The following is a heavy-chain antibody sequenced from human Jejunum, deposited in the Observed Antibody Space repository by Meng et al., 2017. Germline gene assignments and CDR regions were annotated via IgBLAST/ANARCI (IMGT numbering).Heavy chain of an antibody. CDR1: GFTFTTYW. J-gene: IGHJ4*02. D-gene: IGHD6-13*01. V-gene: IGHV3-7*01. CDR3: AKCSSRALEY. CDR2: IKKDGSET. Sequence: GGSLRLSCAASGFTFTTYWMSWLRQAPGKGLEWVAHIKKDGSETYYVGSVKGRFTISRDKAKSYLYLQLNSLGAEDTTVYYCAKCSSRALEYWGQGTLVTVSS.